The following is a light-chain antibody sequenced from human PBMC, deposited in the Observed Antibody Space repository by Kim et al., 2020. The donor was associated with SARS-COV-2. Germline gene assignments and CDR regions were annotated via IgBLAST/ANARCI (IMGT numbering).Light chain of an antibody. J-gene: IGLJ1*01. CDR3: AAWDDSLSGYV. CDR1: SSNIGSNY. Sequence: ELTQPPSASGTPGQRVTISCSGSSSNIGSNYVYWYQQLPGTTPKLLIYRNNQRPSGVPDRFSGSKSGTSASLAISGLRSEDEADYYCAAWDDSLSGYVFGTGTKVTVL. CDR2: RNN. V-gene: IGLV1-47*01.